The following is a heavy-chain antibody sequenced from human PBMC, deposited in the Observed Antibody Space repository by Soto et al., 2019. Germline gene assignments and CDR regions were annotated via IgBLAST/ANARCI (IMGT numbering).Heavy chain of an antibody. D-gene: IGHD3-9*01. J-gene: IGHJ6*02. CDR3: ARYDTFYGMDV. CDR1: GGSISSYY. V-gene: IGHV4-59*01. Sequence: PSETLSLTCTVSGGSISSYYWSWIRQPPGKGLEWIGYIYYSGRTNYNPSLKSRVTISVDTSKNQFSLKLSSVTAADTAVYYCARYDTFYGMDVWGQGTTVTVSS. CDR2: IYYSGRT.